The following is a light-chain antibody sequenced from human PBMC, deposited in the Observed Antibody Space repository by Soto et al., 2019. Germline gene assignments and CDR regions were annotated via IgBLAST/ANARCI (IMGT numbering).Light chain of an antibody. V-gene: IGKV3-11*01. CDR2: NTS. J-gene: IGKJ4*01. CDR1: QSLSRH. CDR3: QQRGDWPPT. Sequence: EIVLTQSPATLSLSPGERATLSCRASQSLSRHLAWYQQIPGQAPRLLISNTSNRATGIPARFSGSGSGTDFTLTISSLEPEDFAVYYCQQRGDWPPTFGGGTKVEIK.